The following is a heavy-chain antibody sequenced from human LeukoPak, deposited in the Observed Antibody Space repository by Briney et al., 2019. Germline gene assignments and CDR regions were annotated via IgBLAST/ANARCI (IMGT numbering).Heavy chain of an antibody. D-gene: IGHD5-12*01. J-gene: IGHJ4*02. CDR3: AKSYNGYESKPDY. CDR2: ISNSGGRT. V-gene: IGHV3-23*01. CDR1: GYTFSSYA. Sequence: GGSLRLSCAASGYTFSSYAMSWVRQAPGKGLEWVSSISNSGGRTFYTDSVKGRFTISRDNSKITLYLQMNSLRAEDTAVYYCAKSYNGYESKPDYWGQGTLVTVSS.